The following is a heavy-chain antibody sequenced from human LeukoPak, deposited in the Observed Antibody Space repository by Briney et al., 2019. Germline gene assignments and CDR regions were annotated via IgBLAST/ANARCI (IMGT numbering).Heavy chain of an antibody. CDR1: GGSISSHY. CDR2: IYTSGST. J-gene: IGHJ4*02. D-gene: IGHD3-10*01. CDR3: ARENISLLWFGELLGYYFDY. V-gene: IGHV4-4*07. Sequence: PSETLSLTCTVSGGSISSHYWSWIRQPAGKGLEWIGRIYTSGSTNYNPSLKSRVTMSVDTSKNQFSLKLSSVTAADTAVYYCARENISLLWFGELLGYYFDYWGQGTLVTVSS.